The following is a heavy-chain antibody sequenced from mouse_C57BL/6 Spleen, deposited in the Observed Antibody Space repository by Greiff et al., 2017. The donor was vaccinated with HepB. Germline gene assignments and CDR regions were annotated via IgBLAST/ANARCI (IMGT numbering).Heavy chain of an antibody. J-gene: IGHJ2*01. CDR2: INPNNGGT. CDR1: GYTFTDYN. Sequence: EVQLQQSGPELVKPGASVKMSCKASGYTFTDYNMHWVKQSHGKSLEWIGYINPNNGGTSYNQKFKGKATLTVNKSSSTAYMELRSLTSEDSTVYYCASGYAYYFDYWGQGTTLTVSS. V-gene: IGHV1-22*01. CDR3: ASGYAYYFDY. D-gene: IGHD2-2*01.